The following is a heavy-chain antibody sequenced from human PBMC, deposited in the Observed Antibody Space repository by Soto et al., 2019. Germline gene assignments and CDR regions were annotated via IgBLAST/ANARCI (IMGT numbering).Heavy chain of an antibody. CDR3: ARGQEGVVATH. J-gene: IGHJ4*01. Sequence: QVQLQQWGAGLLKPSKTLSLKWAVTGGSLSGYSWSGIRKPPGKGLEWIGEVKDGGHTNYSPSLRGRVTISSDTSNNQFSLRLNSVTAADTGVYYCARGQEGVVATHWDHGSLVTVSS. CDR2: VKDGGHT. V-gene: IGHV4-34*01. D-gene: IGHD5-12*01. CDR1: GGSLSGYS.